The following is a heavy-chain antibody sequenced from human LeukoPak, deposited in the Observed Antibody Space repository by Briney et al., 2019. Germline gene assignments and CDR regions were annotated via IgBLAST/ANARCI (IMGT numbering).Heavy chain of an antibody. CDR1: GYTFTMYY. Sequence: GASVKVSCKASGYTFTMYYIHWVRQAPGQGLEWMGWISAYNGNTNYAQKLQGRVTMTTDTSTSTAYMELRSLRSDDTAVYYCARSSPYDILTFDYWGQGTLVTVSS. CDR2: ISAYNGNT. CDR3: ARSSPYDILTFDY. V-gene: IGHV1-18*04. D-gene: IGHD3-9*01. J-gene: IGHJ4*02.